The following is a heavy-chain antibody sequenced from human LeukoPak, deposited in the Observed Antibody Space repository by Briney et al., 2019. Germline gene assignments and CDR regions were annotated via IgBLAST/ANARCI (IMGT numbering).Heavy chain of an antibody. CDR2: ISYDGSHT. CDR1: GFIFSNFA. J-gene: IGHJ6*03. CDR3: XREEQELVRDYYYYMDV. Sequence: PGGSLRLSCAASGFIFSNFAMHWVRQAPGKGLEWVALISYDGSHTYYADSMKGRFTISRDNSRNVLYLQMTSLRGDDSAVYYCXREEQELVRDYYYYMDVWGKGTTVTVS. D-gene: IGHD6-13*01. V-gene: IGHV3-30*01.